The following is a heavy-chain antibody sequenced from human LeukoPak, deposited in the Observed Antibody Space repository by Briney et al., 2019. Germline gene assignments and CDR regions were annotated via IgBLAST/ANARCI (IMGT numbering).Heavy chain of an antibody. CDR3: ARPNGDGSGPTEY. CDR1: GGSISSYY. V-gene: IGHV4-59*01. J-gene: IGHJ4*02. D-gene: IGHD3-10*01. CDR2: IYYSGST. Sequence: PSETLSLTCTVSGGSISSYYWSWIRQPPGKGLEWIGYIYYSGSTNYNPSLKSRVTISVDTSKNQFSLKLSSVTAADTAVYYCARPNGDGSGPTEYWGQGTLVTVSS.